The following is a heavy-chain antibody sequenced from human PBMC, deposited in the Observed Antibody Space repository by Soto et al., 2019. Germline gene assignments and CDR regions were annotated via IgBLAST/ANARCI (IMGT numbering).Heavy chain of an antibody. D-gene: IGHD3-3*01. CDR1: GGSISSGGYS. CDR2: IYHSGST. J-gene: IGHJ5*02. Sequence: QLQLQESGSGLVKPSQTLSLTCAVSGGSISSGGYSWSWLRQPPGKGLEWIGYIYHSGSTYYNPSLRSRVTIAVDRPKSQSALELSSVTAADTAVYYCARKVGGDRRDNWFDPWGQGTLVTVSS. CDR3: ARKVGGDRRDNWFDP. V-gene: IGHV4-30-2*01.